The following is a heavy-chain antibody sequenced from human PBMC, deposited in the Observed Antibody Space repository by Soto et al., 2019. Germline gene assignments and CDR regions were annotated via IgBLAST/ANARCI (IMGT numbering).Heavy chain of an antibody. CDR3: ARDEHSSSSGLGYFDL. V-gene: IGHV3-30-3*01. CDR1: GFTFSSYA. J-gene: IGHJ2*01. Sequence: QVQLVESGGGVVQPGRSLRLSCAASGFTFSSYAMHWVRQAPGKGLEWVAVISYDGSNKYYADSVKGRFTISRDNSKNPLYLQMNSMRAEDTAVYYCARDEHSSSSGLGYFDLWGRGTLVTVSS. D-gene: IGHD6-6*01. CDR2: ISYDGSNK.